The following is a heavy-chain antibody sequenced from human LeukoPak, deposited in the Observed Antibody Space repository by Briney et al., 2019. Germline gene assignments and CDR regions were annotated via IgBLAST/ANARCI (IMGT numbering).Heavy chain of an antibody. CDR1: GFTFSSYE. J-gene: IGHJ4*02. V-gene: IGHV3-48*03. D-gene: IGHD6-19*01. Sequence: PGGSLRLSCAASGFTFSSYEMHWVRQAPGKGLEWVSYISSSSTIYYADSVKGRFTISRDNAKNSLYLQMNSLRAEDTAVYYCARAQSGWYGFVKDYWGQGTLVTVSS. CDR3: ARAQSGWYGFVKDY. CDR2: ISSSSTI.